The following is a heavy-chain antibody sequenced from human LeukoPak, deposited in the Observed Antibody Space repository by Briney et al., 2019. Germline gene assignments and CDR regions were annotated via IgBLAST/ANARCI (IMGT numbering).Heavy chain of an antibody. Sequence: GGSLRLSCAASGFTFSSYWMHWVRQAPGKGLVWVSRINSDGSSTSYADSVKGRLTISRDNAKNTLYLQMNSLRAEDTAVCYCARPESFWSHYYYMDVWAKGPRSPSP. D-gene: IGHD3-3*01. J-gene: IGHJ6*03. CDR3: ARPESFWSHYYYMDV. CDR1: GFTFSSYW. V-gene: IGHV3-74*01. CDR2: INSDGSST.